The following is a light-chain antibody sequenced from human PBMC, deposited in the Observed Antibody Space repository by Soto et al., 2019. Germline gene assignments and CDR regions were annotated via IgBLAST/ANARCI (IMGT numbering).Light chain of an antibody. J-gene: IGKJ2*01. CDR1: QSVSSSY. Sequence: EIVLTQSSGSLSLSPGERATLSFRASQSVSSSYLTWYQQKPGQAPRVLVYGSSRRATGIPDRFSGSGSGTDFTLTISRLEPEDFAVYYCQQYGRSPGYTFGQGTKLEIK. CDR2: GSS. CDR3: QQYGRSPGYT. V-gene: IGKV3-20*01.